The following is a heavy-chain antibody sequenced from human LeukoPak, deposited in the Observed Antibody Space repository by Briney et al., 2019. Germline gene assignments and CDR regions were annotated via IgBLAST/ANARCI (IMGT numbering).Heavy chain of an antibody. CDR3: ARGARGYSYGLIG. J-gene: IGHJ4*02. Sequence: SQTLSLTCTVSGGSISSGDYYWSWIRQPPRKGLEWIGYIYYSGSTYYNPSLKSRVTISVDTSKNQFSLKLSSVTAADTAVYYCARGARGYSYGLIGWGQGTLVTVSS. CDR2: IYYSGST. D-gene: IGHD5-18*01. V-gene: IGHV4-30-4*08. CDR1: GGSISSGDYY.